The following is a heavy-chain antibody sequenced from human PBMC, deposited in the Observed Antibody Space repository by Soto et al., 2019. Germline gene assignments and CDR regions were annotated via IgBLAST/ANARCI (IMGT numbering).Heavy chain of an antibody. CDR2: IYYSGTT. CDR3: ARTTAVPNTLRSRYYFDY. D-gene: IGHD4-17*01. CDR1: GGSVSDKTHY. J-gene: IGHJ4*02. Sequence: PSETLSLTCSVSGGSVSDKTHYWSWIRQSPGKGLEWIGYIYYSGTTNYNPSLKSRVTISVDTSKNQFSLRLDSVTAADTALYYCARTTAVPNTLRSRYYFDYWGQGTLVTVSS. V-gene: IGHV4-61*01.